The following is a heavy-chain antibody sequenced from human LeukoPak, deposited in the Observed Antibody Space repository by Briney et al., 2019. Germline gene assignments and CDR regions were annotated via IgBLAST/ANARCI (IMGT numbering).Heavy chain of an antibody. D-gene: IGHD1-26*01. V-gene: IGHV3-15*01. CDR3: TTNSGSYSWFDAFDI. CDR1: GITFSNAW. Sequence: GGSLRLSCAASGITFSNAWMSWVRQAPGKGLEWVGRIKSTPDGGTTDYAAPVKGRFTISRDDSKNTPYLQMNSLKTEDTAVYYCTTNSGSYSWFDAFDIWGRGTLLTVSS. J-gene: IGHJ3*02. CDR2: IKSTPDGGTT.